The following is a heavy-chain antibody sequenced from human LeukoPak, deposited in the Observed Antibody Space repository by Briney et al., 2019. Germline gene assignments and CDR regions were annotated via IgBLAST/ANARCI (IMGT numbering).Heavy chain of an antibody. CDR1: GFTFSSYW. J-gene: IGHJ4*02. CDR3: AKVHDSSGYYFDY. Sequence: GGSLRLSCAASGFTFSSYWMNWVRQAPGKGLVWVSRIASDGSSTTYADSVKGRFSISRDNAKNTLYLQMNSLRVEDTAVYYCAKVHDSSGYYFDYWGQGTLVTVSS. CDR2: IASDGSST. V-gene: IGHV3-74*01. D-gene: IGHD3-22*01.